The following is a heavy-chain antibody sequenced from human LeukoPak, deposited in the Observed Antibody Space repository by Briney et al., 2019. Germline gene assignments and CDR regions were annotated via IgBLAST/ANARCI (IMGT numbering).Heavy chain of an antibody. CDR2: IKEDGSEK. D-gene: IGHD6-13*01. CDR1: GFSFSTYW. V-gene: IGHV3-7*01. CDR3: ARDLDSSSWWNWFDP. J-gene: IGHJ5*02. Sequence: GGSLRLSCVTSGFSFSTYWMSWVRQAPGKGLEWVANIKEDGSEKKYVDSVKGRFTISRDNAKNSLYLQMNSLRADDTAMYYCARDLDSSSWWNWFDPWGQGTLVTVSS.